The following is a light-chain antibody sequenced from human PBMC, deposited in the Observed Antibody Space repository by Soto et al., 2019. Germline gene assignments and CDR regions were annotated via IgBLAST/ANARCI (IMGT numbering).Light chain of an antibody. CDR2: KAS. CDR1: QSISSR. V-gene: IGKV1-5*03. Sequence: DIQMTQSPSTLSASVGDRVTITCRASQSISSRLAWYQQKPGKAPKLLIYKASSLESGDPSRFSGSGSGTEFTLTISSLQPDDFATYYCQQYNSYPWTFGQGTKVEIK. CDR3: QQYNSYPWT. J-gene: IGKJ1*01.